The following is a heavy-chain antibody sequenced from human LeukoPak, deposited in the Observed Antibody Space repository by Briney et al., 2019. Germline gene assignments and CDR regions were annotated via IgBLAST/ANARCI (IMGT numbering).Heavy chain of an antibody. V-gene: IGHV3-48*01. Sequence: PGGSLRLSCAASGFTFSSYSMNWVRQAPGKGLEWVSYISSTSRTIYYADSVKGRCTISRDNDKHSLYLQMNSLRAEDTALYYCARDICISTSCSYGMDVWGQGTSVTVSS. CDR2: ISSTSRTI. CDR3: ARDICISTSCSYGMDV. J-gene: IGHJ6*02. D-gene: IGHD2-2*01. CDR1: GFTFSSYS.